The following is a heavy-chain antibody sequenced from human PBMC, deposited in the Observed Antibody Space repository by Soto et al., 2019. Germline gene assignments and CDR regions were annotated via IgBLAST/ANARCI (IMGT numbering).Heavy chain of an antibody. CDR3: ARERALYGMDV. V-gene: IGHV4-31*03. CDR1: GGSISSGGYY. Sequence: SETLSLTCTVSGGSISSGGYYWSWIRQHPGKGLEWIGYIYYSGSTYYNPSLKSRVTISVDTSKNQFSLKLSSVTAADTAVYYCARERALYGMDVWGQGTTVTVSS. CDR2: IYYSGST. J-gene: IGHJ6*02.